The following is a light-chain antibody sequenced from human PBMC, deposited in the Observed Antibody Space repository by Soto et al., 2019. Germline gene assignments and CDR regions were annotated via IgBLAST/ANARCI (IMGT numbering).Light chain of an antibody. CDR1: RTVDSTY. CDR3: QQYNNWPRT. J-gene: IGKJ1*01. V-gene: IGKV3D-15*01. CDR2: AVS. Sequence: EIVLTQSPGTLSLSPGERATISCRASRTVDSTYLAWYQQKAGQAPRLLIYAVSTRATGIPDRFSGSGSGTEFTLTISSLQSEDFAVYYCQQYNNWPRTFGQGTKVDIK.